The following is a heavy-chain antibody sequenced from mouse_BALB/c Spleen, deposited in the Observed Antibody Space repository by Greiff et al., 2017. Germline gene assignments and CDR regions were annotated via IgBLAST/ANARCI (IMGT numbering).Heavy chain of an antibody. Sequence: EVHLVESGGGLVQPGGSLRLSCATSGFTFTDYYMSWVRQPPGKALEWLGFIRNKANGYTTEYSASVKGRFTISRDNSQSILYLQMNTLRAEDSATYYCARDTGDYGSPYYFDYWGQGTTLTVSS. CDR1: GFTFTDYY. CDR3: ARDTGDYGSPYYFDY. J-gene: IGHJ2*01. CDR2: IRNKANGYTT. V-gene: IGHV7-3*02. D-gene: IGHD1-1*01.